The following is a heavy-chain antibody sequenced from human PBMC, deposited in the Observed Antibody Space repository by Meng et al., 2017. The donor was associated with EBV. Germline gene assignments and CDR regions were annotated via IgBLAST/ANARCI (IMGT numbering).Heavy chain of an antibody. CDR3: ARGDYTNYPRWFDP. CDR2: IYYSGST. J-gene: IGHJ5*02. D-gene: IGHD4-11*01. CDR1: GGSISSSSYY. V-gene: IGHV4-39*07. Sequence: QLQLQESGPGLVKPSETLSLTCTVSGGSISSSSYYWGWIRQPPGKGLEWIGSIYYSGSTNYNSSLKSRVTISLDKSKNQFSLKLTSLTAADTAIYYCARGDYTNYPRWFDPWGQGTLVTVSS.